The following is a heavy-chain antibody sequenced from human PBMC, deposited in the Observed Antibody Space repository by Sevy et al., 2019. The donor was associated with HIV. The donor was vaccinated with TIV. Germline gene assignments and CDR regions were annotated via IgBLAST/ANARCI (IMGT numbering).Heavy chain of an antibody. V-gene: IGHV3-30*18. CDR1: GFTFSTYG. CDR2: ISYGGSDK. Sequence: GGSLRLSYAASGFTFSTYGLLWVRQAPGKGLEWVAGISYGGSDKYYADSVKGRFTIYRDHSKNTLYLQMNSLRAEDTAVYYCAKRNPEEDGFDIWGQGTMVTVSS. J-gene: IGHJ3*02. CDR3: AKRNPEEDGFDI.